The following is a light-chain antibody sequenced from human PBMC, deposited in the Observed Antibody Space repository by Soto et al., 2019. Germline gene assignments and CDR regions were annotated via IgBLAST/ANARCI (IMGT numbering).Light chain of an antibody. Sequence: IQITHSPSALSASAGDRGNRTCQASQDINKNLIWYQQKPGKAPKLLIYDASDLETGVPPRFSGSGSGTGFTFTISSLQPEDFATYYCQKYESLPLTFGKGTRREIK. V-gene: IGKV1-33*01. J-gene: IGKJ5*01. CDR3: QKYESLPLT. CDR1: QDINKN. CDR2: DAS.